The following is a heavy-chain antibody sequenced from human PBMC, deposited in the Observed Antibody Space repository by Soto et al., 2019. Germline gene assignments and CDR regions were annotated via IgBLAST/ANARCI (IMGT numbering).Heavy chain of an antibody. CDR3: ARQGFGQLHGLVDV. Sequence: QVQLQESGPGLVKPSETLSLTCSVSGGSITSHYCSWFRQPPGKGLEWIGYIHHSGSTSYNPSLKRRVTMSVATPKTQFSLKVSSVTTADTALYYCARQGFGQLHGLVDVWGPGTTVTVSS. V-gene: IGHV4-59*08. CDR1: GGSITSHY. D-gene: IGHD3-10*01. J-gene: IGHJ6*02. CDR2: IHHSGST.